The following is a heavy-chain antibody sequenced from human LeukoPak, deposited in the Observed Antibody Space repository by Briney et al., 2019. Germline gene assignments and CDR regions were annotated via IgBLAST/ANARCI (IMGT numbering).Heavy chain of an antibody. CDR3: AKTPLRLGELSPPYFDY. CDR2: ISAAGGIT. J-gene: IGHJ4*02. Sequence: GGSLRLSCAASGFIFSSYAMSWVRQAPGKGLEWVSTISAAGGITYYADSVKGRFTISRDNSKNTLYLQMNSLRAEDTAVYYCAKTPLRLGELSPPYFDYWGRGTLVTVSS. D-gene: IGHD3-16*02. CDR1: GFIFSSYA. V-gene: IGHV3-23*01.